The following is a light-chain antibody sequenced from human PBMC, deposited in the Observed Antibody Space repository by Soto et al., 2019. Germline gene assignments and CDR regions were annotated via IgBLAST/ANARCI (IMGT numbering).Light chain of an antibody. J-gene: IGKJ1*01. V-gene: IGKV3-20*01. CDR3: QQYSSYYPET. CDR1: QSVSSSY. CDR2: GAS. Sequence: EIVLTQSPGTLSLSPRERATLSCRASQSVSSSYLACYQQKPGQATRLIIYGASSRATGIPDRFSGSGSGTEFTLTISSLQPDDFATYYCQQYSSYYPETFGQGTKVDIK.